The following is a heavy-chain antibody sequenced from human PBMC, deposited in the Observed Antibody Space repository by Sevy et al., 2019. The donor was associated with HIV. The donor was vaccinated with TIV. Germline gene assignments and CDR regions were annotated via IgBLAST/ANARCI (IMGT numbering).Heavy chain of an antibody. CDR3: ARRRGFGELLGLGY. CDR1: GYTFTTYD. CDR2: MNPSRGNT. V-gene: IGHV1-8*01. Sequence: ASVKVSCRTSGYTFTTYDINWVRQATGQGLEWMGWMNPSRGNTGSAQKFQDRLTMTRDTSTSTAYMELSSLESQDTAVYYCARRRGFGELLGLGYWGQGTLVTVSS. J-gene: IGHJ4*02. D-gene: IGHD3-10*01.